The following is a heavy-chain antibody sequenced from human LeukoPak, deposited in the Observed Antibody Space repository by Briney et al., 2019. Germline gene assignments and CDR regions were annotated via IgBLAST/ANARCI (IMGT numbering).Heavy chain of an antibody. CDR1: GYTFSNYD. CDR2: INPSGGST. D-gene: IGHD2-2*01. J-gene: IGHJ4*02. V-gene: IGHV1-46*01. CDR3: ARVRYCTSTSCPDFDC. Sequence: ASVKVSCKASGYTFSNYDINWVRQAPGQGLEWMGMINPSGGSTNYAQRFQGRVTMTRDTSTSTVYMELSSLRSEDTAVYSCARVRYCTSTSCPDFDCWGQGTLVTVSS.